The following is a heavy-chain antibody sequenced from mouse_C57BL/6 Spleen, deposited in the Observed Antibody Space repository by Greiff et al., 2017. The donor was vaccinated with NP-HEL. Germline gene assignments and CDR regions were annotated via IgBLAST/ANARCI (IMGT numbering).Heavy chain of an antibody. V-gene: IGHV1-82*01. CDR2: IYPGDGDT. CDR1: GYAFSSSW. Sequence: VQLQQSGPELVKPGASVKISCKASGYAFSSSWMNWVEQRPGKGLEWIGRIYPGDGDTNYNGKFKGKATLTADKSSSTAYMQLSSLTSEDSAVYFCARGSSSAWFAYWGQGTLVTVSA. D-gene: IGHD1-1*01. CDR3: ARGSSSAWFAY. J-gene: IGHJ3*01.